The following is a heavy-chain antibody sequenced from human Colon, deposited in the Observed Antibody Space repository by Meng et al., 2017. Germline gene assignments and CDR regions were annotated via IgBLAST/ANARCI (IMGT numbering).Heavy chain of an antibody. CDR2: IYNSGST. CDR1: GASISSYF. D-gene: IGHD3-9*01. CDR3: ARGLTGYFAHTDY. V-gene: IGHV4-59*01. Sequence: QGQLQESGPGLVKPSETLCLTCTVSGASISSYFWSWIHQPPGRGLEWIGYIYNSGSTNYNPSLKSRVTISVDTSKNQFSLKLSSVTAADTAIYYCARGLTGYFAHTDYWGQGTLVTVSS. J-gene: IGHJ4*02.